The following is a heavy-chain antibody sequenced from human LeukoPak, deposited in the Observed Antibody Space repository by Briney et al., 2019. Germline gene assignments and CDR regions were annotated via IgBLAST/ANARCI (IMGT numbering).Heavy chain of an antibody. J-gene: IGHJ4*02. CDR2: IYYSGST. D-gene: IGHD4-11*01. CDR1: GGSISSADYY. V-gene: IGHV4-30-4*08. Sequence: SETLSLTCTVSGGSISSADYYWTWIRQPPGKGLEWIGYIYYSGSTYYNPSLKSRATISKDTSKNQFSLKLSSVTAADTAVYYCARDSSPFDYWGQGALVTVPS. CDR3: ARDSSPFDY.